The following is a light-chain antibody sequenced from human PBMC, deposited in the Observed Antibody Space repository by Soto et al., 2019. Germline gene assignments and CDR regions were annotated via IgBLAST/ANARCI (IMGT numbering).Light chain of an antibody. V-gene: IGLV2-11*01. CDR3: CSYAGNSLWV. Sequence: QSALTQPRSVSGSPGQSVTISCTVTSSDVGGYNYVSWYQQHPGKAPKLVIYDVSKWPSGVPDRFSGSKSGNTASLTISGLQSEDEADNYCCSYAGNSLWVFGGGTKLTVL. CDR2: DVS. CDR1: SSDVGGYNY. J-gene: IGLJ3*02.